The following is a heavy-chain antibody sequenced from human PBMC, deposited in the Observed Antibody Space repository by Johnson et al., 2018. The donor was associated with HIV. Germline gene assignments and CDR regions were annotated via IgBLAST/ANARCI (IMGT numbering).Heavy chain of an antibody. Sequence: VQLVESGGGLVQPGGSLRLSCAASGISFSNYWMGWVRQAPGKGLEWVSGISWNSGSIGYADSVKGRFTISRDNAKNSLYLQMNSLRAEDTALYYCAKSLPGYDAFDIWGQGTMVTVSS. V-gene: IGHV3-9*01. CDR2: ISWNSGSI. D-gene: IGHD5-12*01. CDR1: GISFSNYW. J-gene: IGHJ3*02. CDR3: AKSLPGYDAFDI.